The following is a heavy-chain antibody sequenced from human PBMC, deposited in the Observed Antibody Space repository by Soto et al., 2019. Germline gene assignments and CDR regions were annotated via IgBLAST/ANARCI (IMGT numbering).Heavy chain of an antibody. CDR3: ARHYNTGAFFDY. J-gene: IGHJ4*02. V-gene: IGHV4-39*01. Sequence: SLTCSVSGASVSSSHYWGWIRQPPGKGLEWIGSVSYSGGPYYSPSFKSRITIFVDTSNNQFSLRVRSVTATDTAVYFCARHYNTGAFFDYWGQGKLVTSPQ. D-gene: IGHD1-20*01. CDR1: GASVSSSHY. CDR2: VSYSGGP.